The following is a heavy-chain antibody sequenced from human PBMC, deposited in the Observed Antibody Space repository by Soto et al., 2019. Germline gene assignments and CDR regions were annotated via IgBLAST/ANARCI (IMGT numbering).Heavy chain of an antibody. J-gene: IGHJ5*02. CDR1: GLNFGYFW. CDR3: LSGNSPSST. D-gene: IGHD5-12*01. CDR2: VNQDGTKK. Sequence: EVQVVESGGGVVQPGGSLRLSCATSGLNFGYFWLNWIRQAPGRGLEGVANVNQDGTKKNDVDSVKGRFTISIDNAQKSLYLQTNNPRTAGTAMYYCLSGNSPSSTWGQGTLVTVSS. V-gene: IGHV3-7*02.